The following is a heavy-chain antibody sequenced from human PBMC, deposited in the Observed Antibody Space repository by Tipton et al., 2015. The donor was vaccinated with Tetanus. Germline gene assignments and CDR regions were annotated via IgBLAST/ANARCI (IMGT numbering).Heavy chain of an antibody. Sequence: TLSLTCTVSGGSMSNNYWSWIRQPPGKGLEWIAYIFHTGSSHYNPSFESRVTISVDTSKNQFSLNLTSVSAADTAVYFCARQEPPRRFFYDSSGSSDWGQGILVTVSS. CDR3: ARQEPPRRFFYDSSGSSD. V-gene: IGHV4-59*08. J-gene: IGHJ4*02. D-gene: IGHD3-22*01. CDR1: GGSMSNNY. CDR2: IFHTGSS.